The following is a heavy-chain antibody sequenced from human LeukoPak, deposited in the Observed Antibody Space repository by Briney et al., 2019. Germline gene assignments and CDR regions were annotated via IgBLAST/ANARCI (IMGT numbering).Heavy chain of an antibody. CDR2: ISFKNGNT. CDR3: AKGGSTLPWSFDI. D-gene: IGHD2-2*01. CDR1: GYTLINYG. V-gene: IGHV1-18*01. J-gene: IGHJ3*02. Sequence: ASVKVSCKASGYTLINYGISWVRQAPGQGLEWMGWISFKNGNTNSAQKLQGRVTMTTDTSTSTAYMELMSLRSDDTAVYYCAKGGSTLPWSFDIWGQGTMVTVSS.